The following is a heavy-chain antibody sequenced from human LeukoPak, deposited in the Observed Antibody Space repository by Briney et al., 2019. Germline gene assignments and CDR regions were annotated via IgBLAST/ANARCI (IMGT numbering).Heavy chain of an antibody. D-gene: IGHD3-10*01. V-gene: IGHV4-59*08. CDR1: GGSISTYY. J-gene: IGHJ4*02. Sequence: PSETLSLTCTISGGSISTYYWSWIRQPPVKGLEWIGHIFHTGSTNYKSSLRSRVTMSVDTSKNQFSLRLGSVTAADTAVYYCARHRTGSYPIDFDSWGQGILVTVSS. CDR2: IFHTGST. CDR3: ARHRTGSYPIDFDS.